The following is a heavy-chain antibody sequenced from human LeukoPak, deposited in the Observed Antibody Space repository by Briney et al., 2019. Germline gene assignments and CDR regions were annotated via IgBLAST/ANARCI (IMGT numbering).Heavy chain of an antibody. V-gene: IGHV3-33*01. J-gene: IGHJ4*02. CDR2: IWYDGSNK. CDR1: GFTFSSYG. D-gene: IGHD4-17*01. CDR3: ARDDGPFDY. Sequence: GGSLRLSCAASGFTFSSYGMHWVRQAPGKGLEWVAVIWYDGSNKYYADSVKGRFTIPRDNSKNTLYLQMNSLRAEDTAVCYCARDDGPFDYWGQGTLVTVSS.